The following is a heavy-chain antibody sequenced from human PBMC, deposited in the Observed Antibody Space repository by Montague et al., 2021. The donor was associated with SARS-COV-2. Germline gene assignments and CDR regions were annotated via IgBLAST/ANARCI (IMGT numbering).Heavy chain of an antibody. CDR2: ITYRGSP. D-gene: IGHD1-26*01. J-gene: IGHJ4*02. V-gene: IGHV4-59*13. CDR1: ADSITNNY. CDR3: ARGGMYLSY. Sequence: SETLSLTCTVSADSITNNYWTWIRQSPGKGLEWIGHITYRGSPTYNPSLKSRVTTSIDTSKNQFSLILKSVTAADTAVYYCARGGMYLSYWGQGTLVTVSS.